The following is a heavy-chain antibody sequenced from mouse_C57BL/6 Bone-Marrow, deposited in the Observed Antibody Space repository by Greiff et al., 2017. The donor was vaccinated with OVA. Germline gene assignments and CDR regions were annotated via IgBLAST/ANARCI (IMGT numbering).Heavy chain of an antibody. V-gene: IGHV10-3*01. J-gene: IGHJ1*03. CDR2: IRSKSSNYAT. CDR3: VREEGWYFDV. Sequence: EVQRVESGGGLVQPKGSLKLSCAASGFTFTTYAMHWVRQAPGKGLEWVARIRSKSSNYATYYADSGKARFTISRDDSQSMLYLQMNNLKPEATAMYFCVREEGWYFDVWGTGTTVTVSS. CDR1: GFTFTTYA.